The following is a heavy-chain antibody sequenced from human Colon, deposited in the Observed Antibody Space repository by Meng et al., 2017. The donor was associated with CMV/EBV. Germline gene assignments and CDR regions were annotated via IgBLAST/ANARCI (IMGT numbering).Heavy chain of an antibody. CDR2: ISATGSRI. Sequence: AASGFTFSRYDMDWVRQSPGKGLEWVSAISATGSRITYAGSAKGRFTISRDNSKNTLYLQMSSLTAADTAVYYCAKDRVDDAYYFDYWGQGTLVTVSS. J-gene: IGHJ4*02. CDR3: AKDRVDDAYYFDY. V-gene: IGHV3-23*01. CDR1: GFTFSRYD. D-gene: IGHD2-15*01.